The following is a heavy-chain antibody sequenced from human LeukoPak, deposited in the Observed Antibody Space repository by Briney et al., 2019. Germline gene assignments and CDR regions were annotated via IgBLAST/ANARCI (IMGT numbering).Heavy chain of an antibody. CDR3: AKGGGYYDSPGFQY. D-gene: IGHD3-3*01. CDR1: GGSISSGSYY. J-gene: IGHJ4*02. CDR2: IYTSGST. V-gene: IGHV4-61*02. Sequence: SQTLSLTCTVSGGSISSGSYYWSWIRQPAGRGLEWIGRIYTSGSTNYNPSLKSRVTISVDTSKNQFSLKLSSVTAADTAVYYCAKGGGYYDSPGFQYWGQGILVTVSS.